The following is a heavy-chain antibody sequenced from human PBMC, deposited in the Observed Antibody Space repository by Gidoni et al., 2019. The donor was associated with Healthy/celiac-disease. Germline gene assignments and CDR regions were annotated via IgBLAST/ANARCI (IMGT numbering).Heavy chain of an antibody. CDR3: ARVIYGSGSYLLGYFDY. Sequence: QVQLQESGPGLVKPSQTLSLTCTVSGGSISSGDYYWSWIRQPPGKGLEWIGYIYYSGSTYYNPSLKSRVTISVDTSKNQFSLKLSSVTAADTAVYYCARVIYGSGSYLLGYFDYWGQGTLVTVSS. CDR1: GGSISSGDYY. D-gene: IGHD3-10*01. CDR2: IYYSGST. J-gene: IGHJ4*02. V-gene: IGHV4-30-4*01.